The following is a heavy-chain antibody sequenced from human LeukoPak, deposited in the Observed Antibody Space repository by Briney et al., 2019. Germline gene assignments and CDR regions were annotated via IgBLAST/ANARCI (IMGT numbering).Heavy chain of an antibody. V-gene: IGHV4-61*02. D-gene: IGHD3-10*01. CDR2: IYTSGTT. Sequence: SETLSLTCTVSGGSISSGSYYWSWIRQPAGKGLEWIGRIYTSGTTNYNPSLKSRVTMSVDTSKNQFSLKLSSVTAADTAVYYCARENYYGYLKYYYYMDVWGKGTTVTISS. CDR3: ARENYYGYLKYYYYMDV. J-gene: IGHJ6*03. CDR1: GGSISSGSYY.